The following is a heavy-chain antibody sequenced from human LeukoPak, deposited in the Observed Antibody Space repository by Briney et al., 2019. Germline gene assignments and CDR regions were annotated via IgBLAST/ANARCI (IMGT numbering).Heavy chain of an antibody. V-gene: IGHV4-59*06. CDR3: ARGITAAVPGYYYGMDV. J-gene: IGHJ6*02. CDR1: GGSISSYY. CDR2: IYYSGST. Sequence: SETLSLTCTVSGGSISSYYWSWIRQQRGKGLEWIGYIYYSGSTYYNPSLKSRLTISVDTSKNQFSLKLNSVTAADTAVYYCARGITAAVPGYYYGMDVWGQGTTVTVSS. D-gene: IGHD6-13*01.